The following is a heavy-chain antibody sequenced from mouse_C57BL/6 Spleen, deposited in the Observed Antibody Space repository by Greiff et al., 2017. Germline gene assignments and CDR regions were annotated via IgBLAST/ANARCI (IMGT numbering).Heavy chain of an antibody. CDR3: ARSGGDYGSSRGYFDV. Sequence: QVTLKESGPGLLQSSQTLSLTCSFSGFSLSTSGMGVSWIRQPSGKGLEWQEHIYWDDDKRYNPSLKSRLTISKDTSRNQVFLKITSVDTADTATYYCARSGGDYGSSRGYFDVWGTGTTVTVSS. J-gene: IGHJ1*03. D-gene: IGHD1-1*01. V-gene: IGHV8-12*01. CDR1: GFSLSTSGMG. CDR2: IYWDDDK.